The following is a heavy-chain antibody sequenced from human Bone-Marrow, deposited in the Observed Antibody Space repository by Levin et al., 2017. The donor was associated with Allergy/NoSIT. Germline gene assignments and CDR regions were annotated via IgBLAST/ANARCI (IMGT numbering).Heavy chain of an antibody. J-gene: IGHJ3*02. CDR3: AKPSLEWFFSPDAFDI. CDR1: GFTFDDYT. D-gene: IGHD3-3*01. V-gene: IGHV3-43*01. Sequence: GESLKISCAASGFTFDDYTMHWVRQAPGKGLEWVSLISWDGGSTYYADSVKGRFTISRDNSKNSLYLQMNSLRTEDTALYYCAKPSLEWFFSPDAFDISGQGTMVTVSS. CDR2: ISWDGGST.